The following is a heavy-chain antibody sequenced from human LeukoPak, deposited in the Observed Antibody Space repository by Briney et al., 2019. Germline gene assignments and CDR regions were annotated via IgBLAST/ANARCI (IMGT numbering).Heavy chain of an antibody. V-gene: IGHV6-1*01. CDR2: TYYRSKWYN. CDR1: GDSVSNNNAA. D-gene: IGHD3-3*01. Sequence: SQTLSLTCAISGDSVSNNNAAWNWIRQSPSGGLEWLGRTYYRSKWYNDYAVSVKSRITINTDTSKNQFSLHLNSVTPEDTAVYYCARDYEGLYLDYWGQGNLVTVSS. J-gene: IGHJ4*02. CDR3: ARDYEGLYLDY.